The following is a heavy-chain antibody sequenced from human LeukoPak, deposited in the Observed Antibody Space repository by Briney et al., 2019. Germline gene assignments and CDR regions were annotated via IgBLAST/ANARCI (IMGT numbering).Heavy chain of an antibody. CDR3: AKDPIFSGSYGVFDY. D-gene: IGHD1-26*01. Sequence: PGGSLRLSCAASGFIFSSYSMSWVRQAPGKGLEWVSTIIDSGNSIYYADSAEGRFTISRDNSKNTLYLQMNSLRAGDTAVYYCAKDPIFSGSYGVFDYWGLGTLVTVSS. V-gene: IGHV3-23*01. CDR1: GFIFSSYS. J-gene: IGHJ4*02. CDR2: IIDSGNSI.